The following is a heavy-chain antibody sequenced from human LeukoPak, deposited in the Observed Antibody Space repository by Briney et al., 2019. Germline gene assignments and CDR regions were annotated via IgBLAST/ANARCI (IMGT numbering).Heavy chain of an antibody. Sequence: PGGSLRLSCAASGFTFSSYAMSWVRQAPGKGLEWVSSISRSGSTKYYADFVKGRFTISRDNAKNSLFLQMNSLRAEDTAVYYCARRAGAYSHPYDYWGQGTLVTVSS. J-gene: IGHJ4*02. CDR1: GFTFSSYA. V-gene: IGHV3-48*04. D-gene: IGHD4/OR15-4a*01. CDR2: ISRSGSTK. CDR3: ARRAGAYSHPYDY.